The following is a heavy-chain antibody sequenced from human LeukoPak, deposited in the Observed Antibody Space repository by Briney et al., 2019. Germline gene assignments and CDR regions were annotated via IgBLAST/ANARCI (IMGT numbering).Heavy chain of an antibody. D-gene: IGHD3-10*01. Sequence: AGGSLRLSCAASGFTFSSYAMSWVRQAPGKGLGWVSFIGNSGGSAFYADSVKGRFTVSRDNYKNTLYLQMNSLRVEDTAVYYCAKRASGSGTSLYYFDYWGQGTLVTVSS. CDR3: AKRASGSGTSLYYFDY. J-gene: IGHJ4*02. CDR1: GFTFSSYA. CDR2: IGNSGGSA. V-gene: IGHV3-23*01.